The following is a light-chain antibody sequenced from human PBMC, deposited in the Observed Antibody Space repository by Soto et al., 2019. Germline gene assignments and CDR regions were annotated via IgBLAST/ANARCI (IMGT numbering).Light chain of an antibody. Sequence: QSALTQPASVSDSPGQSITISCTGTSSDVGGSNFVSWYQQHPGKPPKLIIYDVANRPSGVSNRFSGSKSGSTASLIISRLQTGDEADYYCVSYTSSTTYVFGTGTKVTDL. CDR1: SSDVGGSNF. CDR3: VSYTSSTTYV. CDR2: DVA. V-gene: IGLV2-14*03. J-gene: IGLJ1*01.